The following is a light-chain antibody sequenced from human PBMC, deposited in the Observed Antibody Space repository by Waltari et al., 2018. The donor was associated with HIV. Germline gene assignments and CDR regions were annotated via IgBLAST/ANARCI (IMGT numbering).Light chain of an antibody. CDR1: QSVLYSSNNKNY. J-gene: IGKJ4*01. V-gene: IGKV4-1*01. CDR3: QQYYSTPPA. CDR2: WAS. Sequence: DFVMTHSPDSLAVSLGERATINCKSSQSVLYSSNNKNYLAWYQQKPGQPPKLLIYWASTRESGVPDRFSGSGSGTDFTLTISSLQAEDVAVYYCQQYYSTPPAFGGGTKVEIK.